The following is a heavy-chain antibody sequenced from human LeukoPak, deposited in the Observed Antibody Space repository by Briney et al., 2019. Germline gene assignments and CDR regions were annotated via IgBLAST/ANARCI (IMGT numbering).Heavy chain of an antibody. J-gene: IGHJ1*01. Sequence: SETLSLTCAVYGGSFSGYYWSWIRQPPGKGLEWIGEINHSGSTNYNPSLKSRVTISVDTSKNQFSLKLSSVTAAETAVYYCARHASLRSPLVYWGQGILVTVSS. V-gene: IGHV4-34*01. CDR3: ARHASLRSPLVY. CDR1: GGSFSGYY. D-gene: IGHD3-16*01. CDR2: INHSGST.